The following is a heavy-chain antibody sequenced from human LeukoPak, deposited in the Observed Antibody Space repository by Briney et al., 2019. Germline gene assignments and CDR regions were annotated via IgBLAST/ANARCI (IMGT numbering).Heavy chain of an antibody. CDR3: ARDRARTGTTFDY. J-gene: IGHJ4*02. CDR1: GGSISSYY. V-gene: IGHV4-59*01. D-gene: IGHD1-1*01. CDR2: IYYSGST. Sequence: SSETLSLTCTVSGGSISSYYWSWIRQPPGKGLEWIGYIYYSGSTNYNPSPKSRVTISVDTSKNQFSLKLSSVTAADTAVYYCARDRARTGTTFDYWGQGTLVTVSS.